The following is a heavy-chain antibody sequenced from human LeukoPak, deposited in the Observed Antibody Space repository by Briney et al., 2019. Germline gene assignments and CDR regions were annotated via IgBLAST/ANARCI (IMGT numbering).Heavy chain of an antibody. CDR2: INAGNGNT. CDR1: GYTFTSYA. V-gene: IGHV1-3*01. D-gene: IGHD6-19*01. Sequence: GASVTVSCKASGYTFTSYAMHWVRQAPGQRLEWMGWINAGNGNTKYSQKFQGRVTITRDTSASTAYMELSSLRSEDTAVYYCARALDSSGWYAYWGQGTLVTVSS. J-gene: IGHJ4*02. CDR3: ARALDSSGWYAY.